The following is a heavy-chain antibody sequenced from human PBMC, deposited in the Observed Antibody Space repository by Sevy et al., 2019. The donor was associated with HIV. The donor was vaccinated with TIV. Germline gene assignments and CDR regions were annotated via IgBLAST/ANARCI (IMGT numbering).Heavy chain of an antibody. V-gene: IGHV3-11*01. D-gene: IGHD2-2*01. CDR3: ARDHVVVEPLANYGMDV. CDR1: GFIFSDFY. CDR2: ISSRGSTI. Sequence: PGGSLILSCAASGFIFSDFYMSWVRQAPGKGLEWISYISSRGSTIYYEDSVKGRFPISRDNAKNSLYLQMNSLTAEDTAVYYCARDHVVVEPLANYGMDVWGQGTTVTVSS. J-gene: IGHJ6*02.